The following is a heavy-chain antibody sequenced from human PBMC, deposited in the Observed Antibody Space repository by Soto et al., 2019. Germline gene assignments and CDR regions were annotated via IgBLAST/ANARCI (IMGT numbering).Heavy chain of an antibody. CDR2: ISGSGGST. J-gene: IGHJ2*01. D-gene: IGHD4-17*01. Sequence: EVQLLESGGGLVQPGGSLRLSCAASGFTFSTYAMSWVRQAPGKGLEWVSTISGSGGSTYYADSVKGRFTISRDNSKNTLYLQMNSLRAEDTAVYYCAREYGGNSWYFDLWGRGTLVTVAS. CDR1: GFTFSTYA. CDR3: AREYGGNSWYFDL. V-gene: IGHV3-23*01.